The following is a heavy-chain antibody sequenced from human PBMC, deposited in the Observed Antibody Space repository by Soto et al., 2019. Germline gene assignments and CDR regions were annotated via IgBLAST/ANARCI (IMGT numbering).Heavy chain of an antibody. CDR2: IYPSGST. D-gene: IGHD6-19*01. V-gene: IGHV4-4*07. CDR1: GGSISSYY. J-gene: IGHJ6*02. CDR3: AWGGQWLVDGARYYGMDV. Sequence: QVQLQESGPGLVKPSETLSLTCTVSGGSISSYYWNWIRQPAGKGLEWIGRIYPSGSTKYNPSLKSRVTMSADTSKNQFSLKLSSVTAADTAVYYCAWGGQWLVDGARYYGMDVWGQGTTVTVSS.